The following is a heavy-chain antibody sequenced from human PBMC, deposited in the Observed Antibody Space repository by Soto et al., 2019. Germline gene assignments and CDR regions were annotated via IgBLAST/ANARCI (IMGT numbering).Heavy chain of an antibody. Sequence: GGSLRLSCGASRFIFSSFWMSWVRQAPGEGLEWVANIKGDGTETYYVESVRGRFTISRDNAKKSLYLQMNSLRAEDTAVYYCAGVVPAAISGEPSYYYYYGMDVWGQGTTVTVSS. CDR3: AGVVPAAISGEPSYYYYYGMDV. CDR1: RFIFSSFW. D-gene: IGHD2-2*02. V-gene: IGHV3-7*03. J-gene: IGHJ6*02. CDR2: IKGDGTET.